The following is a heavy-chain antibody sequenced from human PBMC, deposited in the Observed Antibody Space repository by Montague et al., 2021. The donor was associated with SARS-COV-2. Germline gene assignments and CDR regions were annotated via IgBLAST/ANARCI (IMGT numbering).Heavy chain of an antibody. J-gene: IGHJ5*02. V-gene: IGHV3-23*01. D-gene: IGHD3-10*01. CDR3: AKDFTYYFASGGYPNYFDP. Sequence: SLRLSCAASGFTFSSYAMIWVRQAPGKGLEWVSTISSTGGSTYYADSVKGRFIISRDKSRNTVYMQMNNLRAEDTAVYYCAKDFTYYFASGGYPNYFDPWGQGTLVSVSS. CDR2: ISSTGGST. CDR1: GFTFSSYA.